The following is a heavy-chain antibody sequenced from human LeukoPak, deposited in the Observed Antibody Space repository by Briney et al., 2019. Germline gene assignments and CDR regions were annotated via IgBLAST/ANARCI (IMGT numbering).Heavy chain of an antibody. Sequence: GRSLRLSCAASGFTFSDYYMSWIRQAPGKGLEWVSYISSGSSYTNYADSVKGRFTISRDNAKNSLYLQMTSLRAEDTAVYYCARRFWYAFDIWGQGTMVTVSS. D-gene: IGHD3-3*01. J-gene: IGHJ3*02. CDR3: ARRFWYAFDI. V-gene: IGHV3-11*03. CDR1: GFTFSDYY. CDR2: ISSGSSYT.